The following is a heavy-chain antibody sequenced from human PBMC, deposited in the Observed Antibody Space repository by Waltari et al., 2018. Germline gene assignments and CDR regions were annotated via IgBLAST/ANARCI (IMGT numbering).Heavy chain of an antibody. Sequence: QVQLVESGGGVVQPGRSLRLSCAASEFTFRTYAMHWVRQDPGKGLGWVAVVSYNARNIYYVDSVKGRFTVSRDNSKKTLYLQMNGLRAEDTAVYYCARDYCDRTNCHGMDVWGQGTTVIVSS. V-gene: IGHV3-30*04. CDR3: ARDYCDRTNCHGMDV. CDR2: VSYNARNI. CDR1: EFTFRTYA. D-gene: IGHD3-22*01. J-gene: IGHJ6*02.